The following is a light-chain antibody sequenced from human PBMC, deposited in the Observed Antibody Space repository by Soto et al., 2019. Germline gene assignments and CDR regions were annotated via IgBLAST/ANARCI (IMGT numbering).Light chain of an antibody. CDR1: SSDVGGYNY. V-gene: IGLV2-14*01. J-gene: IGLJ3*02. CDR3: SSYTSSSTRV. CDR2: EVS. Sequence: QSALTQPASVSGSPGQSITISCTGTSSDVGGYNYVSCYQQHPGKAPKLMISEVSNRPSGVSNRFSASKSGNTASLTISGLQAEDEADYYCSSYTSSSTRVFGGGTKLTVL.